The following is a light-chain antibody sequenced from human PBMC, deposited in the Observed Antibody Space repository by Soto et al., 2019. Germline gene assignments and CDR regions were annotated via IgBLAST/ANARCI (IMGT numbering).Light chain of an antibody. J-gene: IGKJ1*01. V-gene: IGKV3-15*01. CDR3: QQYINWSWA. CDR2: GAS. CDR1: QSVSTY. Sequence: EIVMTQSPATLSVSPGERATLSCRAIQSVSTYLAWYQQKPGQAPRLLIYGASTRATGIPARFSGSGSGTEFTLTITSLQSEDFAVYYCQQYINWSWAFGQGTKVDIK.